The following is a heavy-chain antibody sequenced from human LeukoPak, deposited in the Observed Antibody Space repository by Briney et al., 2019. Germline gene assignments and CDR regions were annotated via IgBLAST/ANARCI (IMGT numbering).Heavy chain of an antibody. CDR2: IIPILGIA. D-gene: IGHD5-18*01. J-gene: IGHJ6*02. Sequence: ASVKVSCKAPGGTFSSYAISWVRQAPGQGLEWMGRIIPILGIANYAQKFQGRVTITADKSTSTAYMELSSLRSEDTAVYYCARGGYSYGYMFRMDVWGQGTTVTVSS. CDR3: ARGGYSYGYMFRMDV. CDR1: GGTFSSYA. V-gene: IGHV1-69*04.